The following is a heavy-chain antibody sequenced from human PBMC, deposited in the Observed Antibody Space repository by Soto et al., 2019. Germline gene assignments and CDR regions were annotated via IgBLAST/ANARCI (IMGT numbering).Heavy chain of an antibody. D-gene: IGHD5-12*01. CDR3: ERGSLVDKNP. J-gene: IGHJ5*02. CDR1: GGTFSSYT. V-gene: IGHV1-69*02. Sequence: QVHLVHSGAEVKKPGSPVKVSCRASGGTFSSYTISWVRQAPGQGLEWMGRIIPILGIANNAQKFQGRVTITADKSTSTAYMELSSLRSEDTAVYYCERGSLVDKNPWGQGTLVTVSS. CDR2: IIPILGIA.